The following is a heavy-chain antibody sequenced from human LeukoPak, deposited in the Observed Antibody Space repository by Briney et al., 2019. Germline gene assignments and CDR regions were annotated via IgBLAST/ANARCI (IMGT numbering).Heavy chain of an antibody. J-gene: IGHJ4*02. V-gene: IGHV4-59*08. CDR1: GGSISSYY. CDR3: ARCLGGRCDYFDY. D-gene: IGHD3-16*01. Sequence: PSETLSLTCTVSGGSISSYYWSWIRQPPGKGLEYIGYIHFSGSTNYNPSLRSRVTISRDTSKNQFSLRLSSVTAADTAVYYCARCLGGRCDYFDYWGQGTLVTVSS. CDR2: IHFSGST.